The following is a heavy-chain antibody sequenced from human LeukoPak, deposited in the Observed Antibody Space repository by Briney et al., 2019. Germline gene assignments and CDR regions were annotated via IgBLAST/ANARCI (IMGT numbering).Heavy chain of an antibody. CDR2: ISGGGDTT. CDR1: GFTFSNYG. D-gene: IGHD4-17*01. V-gene: IGHV3-23*01. Sequence: PGGSLRLSCAASGFTFSNYGLTWVRQAPGKGLEWVSVISGGGDTTFYADFVKGRFTISRDNSKNTLFLQMNSLRAEDTAVYYCAKCTTGNTHYPIDNWGQGTLVTVSS. CDR3: AKCTTGNTHYPIDN. J-gene: IGHJ4*02.